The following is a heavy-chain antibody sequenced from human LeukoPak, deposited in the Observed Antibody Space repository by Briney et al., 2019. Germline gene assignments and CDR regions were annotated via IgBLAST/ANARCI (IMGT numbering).Heavy chain of an antibody. D-gene: IGHD5-18*01. V-gene: IGHV1-2*06. Sequence: ASVKVSCEASGYTFTGYYMHWVRQAPGQGLEWMGRINPNSGGTNYAQKFQGRVTKTRDTSISTAYMELSRLRSDDTAVYYCARGIDTAMANNDYWGQGTLVTVSS. CDR2: INPNSGGT. CDR1: GYTFTGYY. J-gene: IGHJ4*02. CDR3: ARGIDTAMANNDY.